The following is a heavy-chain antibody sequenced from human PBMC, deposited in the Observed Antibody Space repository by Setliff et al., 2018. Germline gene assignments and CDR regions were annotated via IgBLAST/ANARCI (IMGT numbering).Heavy chain of an antibody. J-gene: IGHJ6*02. CDR3: ARDHVYGSQYYYYYYGMDV. CDR2: ISSSSSYI. CDR1: GFTVSSNY. D-gene: IGHD3-10*01. V-gene: IGHV3-21*01. Sequence: PGGSLRLSCAASGFTVSSNYMSWIRQAPGKGLEWVSSISSSSSYIYYADSVKGRFTISRDNAKNSLYLQMNSLRAEDTAVYYCARDHVYGSQYYYYYYGMDVWGQGTTVTVSS.